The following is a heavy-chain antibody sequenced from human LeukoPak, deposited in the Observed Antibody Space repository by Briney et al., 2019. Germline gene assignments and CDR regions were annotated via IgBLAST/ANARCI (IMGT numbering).Heavy chain of an antibody. CDR2: INPTGGST. V-gene: IGHV1-46*01. J-gene: IGHJ4*02. Sequence: ASVKVSCKASGYTLTKYAMIWVRQAPGQGLEWMGIINPTGGSTTYAQKFQGRVTMTRDTSTSTVYMELSSLRSDDTAVYYCARTAARRFDYWGQGTLVTVSS. CDR1: GYTLTKYA. CDR3: ARTAARRFDY. D-gene: IGHD6-6*01.